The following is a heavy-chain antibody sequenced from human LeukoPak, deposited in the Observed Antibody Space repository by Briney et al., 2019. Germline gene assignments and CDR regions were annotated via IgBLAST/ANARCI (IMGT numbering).Heavy chain of an antibody. CDR1: GFTFSSYG. J-gene: IGHJ4*02. Sequence: GGSLRLSCAASGFTFSSYGMSWVRQAPGKGLEWVSAIGGSGGSTYYADSAKGRFTISRDDSKNTLYLQMNSLRAEDTAIYYCAKFTRTLVRGALVNWGQGTLVTVSS. V-gene: IGHV3-23*01. D-gene: IGHD3-10*01. CDR3: AKFTRTLVRGALVN. CDR2: IGGSGGST.